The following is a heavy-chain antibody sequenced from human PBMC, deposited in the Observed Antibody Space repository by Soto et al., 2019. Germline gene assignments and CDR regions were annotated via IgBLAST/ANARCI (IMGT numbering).Heavy chain of an antibody. CDR1: GFTFSYYW. D-gene: IGHD2-21*02. CDR2: IHSDGSST. Sequence: EVHVVESEGGLVQPGGSLRLSCAASGFTFSYYWMHWVRQAPGQGLVWVARIHSDGSSTTHADSVKGRLTISRDNAKNTLYLQMNSLRAEDTAVYSSARGDGGAFDLWGQGTMVTVSS. V-gene: IGHV3-74*01. CDR3: ARGDGGAFDL. J-gene: IGHJ3*01.